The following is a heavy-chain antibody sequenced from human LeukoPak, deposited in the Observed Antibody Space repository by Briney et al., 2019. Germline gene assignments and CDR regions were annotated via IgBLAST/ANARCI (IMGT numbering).Heavy chain of an antibody. J-gene: IGHJ4*02. Sequence: SETLSLTCTVSGGSISSGHYYWGWIRQPPGKGLEWIGSIYYGGSTYYNPSLKSRVTISLDTSKNHFSLKLSSVTAADTAVYYCARDGSLLWFGELFDFWGQGALVTVSS. V-gene: IGHV4-39*07. CDR2: IYYGGST. D-gene: IGHD3-10*01. CDR3: ARDGSLLWFGELFDF. CDR1: GGSISSGHYY.